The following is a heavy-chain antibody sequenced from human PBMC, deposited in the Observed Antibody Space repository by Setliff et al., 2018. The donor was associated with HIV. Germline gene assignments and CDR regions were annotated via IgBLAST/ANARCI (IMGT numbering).Heavy chain of an antibody. D-gene: IGHD5-12*01. Sequence: GESLKISCKGSGYSFTTYWISWVRQMPGKGLEWMGRIDPSDSYTDYNPSFQGHVSISVDKSISTAYLQWSGLKASDTAIYYCAGGYEMPGFSYGVDVWGQGTTVTVSS. CDR3: AGGYEMPGFSYGVDV. CDR2: IDPSDSYT. CDR1: GYSFTTYW. J-gene: IGHJ6*02. V-gene: IGHV5-10-1*01.